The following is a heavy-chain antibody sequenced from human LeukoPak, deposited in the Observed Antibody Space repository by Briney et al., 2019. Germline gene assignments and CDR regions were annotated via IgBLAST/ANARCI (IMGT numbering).Heavy chain of an antibody. Sequence: GGSLRLSCAASGFTFSSYAMSWVRQAPGKGLEWVSAISGSGGSTCYADSVKGRFTISRDNSKNTLYLQMNSLRAEDTAVYYCAKDLVGATGGDWGQGTLVTVSS. CDR2: ISGSGGST. D-gene: IGHD1-26*01. J-gene: IGHJ4*02. CDR3: AKDLVGATGGD. V-gene: IGHV3-23*01. CDR1: GFTFSSYA.